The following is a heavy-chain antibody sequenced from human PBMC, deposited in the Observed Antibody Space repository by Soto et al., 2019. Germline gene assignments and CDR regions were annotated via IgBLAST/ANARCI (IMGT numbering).Heavy chain of an antibody. D-gene: IGHD1-26*01. Sequence: EVQLLESGGGLVQPGGSLRLSYAASGFTFSSYAMRWVRQAPVKGLEWVSAIRGSGGSTYYADSVKGRFTISRDNSKNTLYLQMNSLRAEDTAVYYCAGRGSGSYYDYWGQGTLVTVSS. CDR3: AGRGSGSYYDY. J-gene: IGHJ4*02. CDR2: IRGSGGST. CDR1: GFTFSSYA. V-gene: IGHV3-23*01.